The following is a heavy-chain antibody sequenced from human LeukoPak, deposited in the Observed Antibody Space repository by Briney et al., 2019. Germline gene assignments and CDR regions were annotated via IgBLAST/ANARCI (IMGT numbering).Heavy chain of an antibody. Sequence: GEYMKISCKGSGYSFTSYWIGWVRQMPGKGLEWMGIIYPGDSDTRYSPSFQGQVTISADKSISTAYLQWSSLKASDTAMYYCARLPGRWLHRDFDYWGQGTLVSVSS. J-gene: IGHJ4*02. V-gene: IGHV5-51*01. D-gene: IGHD5-24*01. CDR1: GYSFTSYW. CDR3: ARLPGRWLHRDFDY. CDR2: IYPGDSDT.